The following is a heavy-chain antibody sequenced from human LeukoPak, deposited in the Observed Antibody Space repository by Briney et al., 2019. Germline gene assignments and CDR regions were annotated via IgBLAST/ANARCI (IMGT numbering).Heavy chain of an antibody. V-gene: IGHV3-7*03. J-gene: IGHJ3*01. CDR3: ARSSYSSSSSV. CDR1: GFTFSNYW. D-gene: IGHD6-6*01. Sequence: GGSLRLSCAASGFTFSNYWMTWVRQAPGKGLEWVANIKQDGSEKYYVDSVKGRFTLSRDNAKNSLYLQINSLRAEDTAVYYCARSSYSSSSSVWGQGTMVTVSS. CDR2: IKQDGSEK.